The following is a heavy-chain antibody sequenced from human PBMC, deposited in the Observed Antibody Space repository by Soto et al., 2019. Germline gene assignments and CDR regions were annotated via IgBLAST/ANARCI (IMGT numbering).Heavy chain of an antibody. CDR1: GYTFTSYG. V-gene: IGHV1-18*01. Sequence: QVKLVQSGAEVKKPGASVKVSCKASGYTFTSYGISWVRQAPGQGLEWMGWISAYNGNTNYAQKLQGRVTMTTDTSTSTAYMELRILRSDDTAVYYCARVAPRYSSGWYSGDYYYYGMDVWGQGTTVTVSS. J-gene: IGHJ6*02. CDR3: ARVAPRYSSGWYSGDYYYYGMDV. CDR2: ISAYNGNT. D-gene: IGHD6-19*01.